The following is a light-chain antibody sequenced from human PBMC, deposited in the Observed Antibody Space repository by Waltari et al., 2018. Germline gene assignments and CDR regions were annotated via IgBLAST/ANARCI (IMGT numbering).Light chain of an antibody. J-gene: IGKJ1*01. Sequence: DIQVTQSPSTLSASVGDRVTITCRASQSIVVWLAWYQQKPGKAPRLLIYKASYLESGVASRFSGSASGTAFTLTISSLQADDFATYYCLQYNSYPWTSGQGTTVEIK. CDR3: LQYNSYPWT. V-gene: IGKV1-5*03. CDR1: QSIVVW. CDR2: KAS.